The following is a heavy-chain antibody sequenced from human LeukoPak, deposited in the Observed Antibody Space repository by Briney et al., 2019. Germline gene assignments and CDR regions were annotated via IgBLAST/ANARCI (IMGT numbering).Heavy chain of an antibody. CDR3: ASLLTTGNWFYYYGMDV. V-gene: IGHV1-69*04. D-gene: IGHD3-16*01. Sequence: ASVKVSCTASGGTFSSYAISWVRQAPGQGLEWMGRIIPIFGIANYAQKFQGRVTITADKSTSTAYMELSSLRSEDTAVYYCASLLTTGNWFYYYGMDVWGQGTTVTVSS. CDR1: GGTFSSYA. J-gene: IGHJ6*02. CDR2: IIPIFGIA.